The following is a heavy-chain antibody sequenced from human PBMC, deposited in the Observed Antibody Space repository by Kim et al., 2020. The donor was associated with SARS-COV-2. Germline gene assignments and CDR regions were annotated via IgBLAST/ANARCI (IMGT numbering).Heavy chain of an antibody. J-gene: IGHJ4*02. Sequence: GSNKYTADSVKSRFTISRDNSKNTMYLQMNSLRAEDTAVYYCARDPFYGDWGQGTLVTVSS. CDR2: GSNK. D-gene: IGHD4-17*01. V-gene: IGHV3-33*01. CDR3: ARDPFYGD.